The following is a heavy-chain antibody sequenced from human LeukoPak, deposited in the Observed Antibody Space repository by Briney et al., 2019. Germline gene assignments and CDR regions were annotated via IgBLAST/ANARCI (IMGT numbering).Heavy chain of an antibody. D-gene: IGHD2-15*01. V-gene: IGHV1-69*06. CDR1: GGTFSSYA. CDR2: IIPILGTA. Sequence: SVKVSCKASGGTFSSYAISWVRQAPGQGLEWMGGIIPILGTANYAQKFQGRVTITADKSTSTAYMELSSLRSEDTAVYYCARGGALGYCSGGSCYSGVEAFDIWGQGTMVTVSS. CDR3: ARGGALGYCSGGSCYSGVEAFDI. J-gene: IGHJ3*02.